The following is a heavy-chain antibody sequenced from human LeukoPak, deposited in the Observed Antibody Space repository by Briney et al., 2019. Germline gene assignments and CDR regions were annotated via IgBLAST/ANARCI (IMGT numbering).Heavy chain of an antibody. Sequence: ASVKVSCKASGYTFTGYYMHWVRQAPGQGLEWMGWISAYNGNTNYAQKLQGRVTMTTDTSTSTAYMELRSLRSDDTAVYYCARVRGSSGYSYYFDYWGQGTLVTVSS. CDR3: ARVRGSSGYSYYFDY. D-gene: IGHD3-22*01. CDR1: GYTFTGYY. J-gene: IGHJ4*02. CDR2: ISAYNGNT. V-gene: IGHV1-18*04.